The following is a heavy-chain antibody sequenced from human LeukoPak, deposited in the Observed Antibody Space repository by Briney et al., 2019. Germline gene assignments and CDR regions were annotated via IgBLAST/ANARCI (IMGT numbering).Heavy chain of an antibody. CDR3: ASTLYYYDSKGAYYFDY. CDR2: TYYRSKWYN. J-gene: IGHJ4*02. CDR1: GDSVSSNSAA. Sequence: SQTLSLTCAISGDSVSSNSAAWNWIRQSPSRGLEWLGRTYYRSKWYNDYAVSVKSRITINPDTSKNQFSLQLNSVTPEDTAVYYCASTLYYYDSKGAYYFDYWGQGTLVTVSS. D-gene: IGHD3-22*01. V-gene: IGHV6-1*01.